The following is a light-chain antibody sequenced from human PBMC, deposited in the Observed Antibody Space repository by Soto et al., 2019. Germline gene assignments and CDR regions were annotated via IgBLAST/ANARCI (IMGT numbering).Light chain of an antibody. Sequence: QSALTQPASVSGSPGQSIAISCTGTSSDVGSYNSVSWYQQHPGKAPKLMIYEGSKRPSGVSDRFSGSKSGNTASLTISGLQAEDEADYYCFSYAVNPYVFGTGPKLTVL. V-gene: IGLV2-23*01. J-gene: IGLJ1*01. CDR2: EGS. CDR1: SSDVGSYNS. CDR3: FSYAVNPYV.